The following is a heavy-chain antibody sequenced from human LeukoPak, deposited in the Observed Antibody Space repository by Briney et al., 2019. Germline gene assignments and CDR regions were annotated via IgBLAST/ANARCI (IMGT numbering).Heavy chain of an antibody. CDR3: AKGQTTVLAWNWFDP. CDR2: ISGSGGST. CDR1: GFTFSSYA. Sequence: PGGSLRLSCAVSGFTFSSYAMSWIRQAPGKGLEWVSAISGSGGSTYYADSVKGRFTISRDNSKNTLYLQMNSLRAEDTAVYYCAKGQTTVLAWNWFDPWGQGTLVTVSS. D-gene: IGHD4-17*01. V-gene: IGHV3-23*01. J-gene: IGHJ5*02.